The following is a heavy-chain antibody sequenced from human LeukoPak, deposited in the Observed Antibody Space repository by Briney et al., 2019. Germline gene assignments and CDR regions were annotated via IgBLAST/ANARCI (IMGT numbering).Heavy chain of an antibody. V-gene: IGHV1-69*10. CDR3: AREVVVVAASTYYYYGMDV. D-gene: IGHD2-15*01. J-gene: IGHJ6*02. Sequence: ASVTVSCKASGGTFSSYAISWVRQAPGQGLEWMGRIIPILGIANYAQKFQGRVTITADKSTSTAYMELSSLRSEDTAVYYCAREVVVVAASTYYYYGMDVWGQGTTVTVSS. CDR1: GGTFSSYA. CDR2: IIPILGIA.